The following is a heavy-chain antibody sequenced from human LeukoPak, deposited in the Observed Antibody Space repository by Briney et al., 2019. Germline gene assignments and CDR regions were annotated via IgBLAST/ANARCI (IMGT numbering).Heavy chain of an antibody. Sequence: GGSLRLSCAASGFTFSTYAMSWVRQAPGKGLEWVSVISVSGGSTYYADSVKGRFTISRDKSKNTLYLQMNSLRAEDTAVYYCAKSPGGVVSTSFDNWGQGTLVTVSS. CDR2: ISVSGGST. CDR3: AKSPGGVVSTSFDN. J-gene: IGHJ4*02. V-gene: IGHV3-23*01. D-gene: IGHD2-2*01. CDR1: GFTFSTYA.